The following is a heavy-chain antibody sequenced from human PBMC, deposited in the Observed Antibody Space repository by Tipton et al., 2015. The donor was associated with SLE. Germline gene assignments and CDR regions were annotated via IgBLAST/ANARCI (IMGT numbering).Heavy chain of an antibody. CDR2: MYYRGST. J-gene: IGHJ5*02. D-gene: IGHD1-1*01. V-gene: IGHV4-38-2*02. CDR3: ARDLNWDDIGNWFDP. CDR1: GYSISSEYY. Sequence: TLSLTCAVSGYSISSEYYWGWIRQSPGKGLEWIGSMYYRGSTYYNPSLESRVTMSLDTSKNQFSLKLNSVTAADTAVYYCARDLNWDDIGNWFDPWGQGVLVTVSS.